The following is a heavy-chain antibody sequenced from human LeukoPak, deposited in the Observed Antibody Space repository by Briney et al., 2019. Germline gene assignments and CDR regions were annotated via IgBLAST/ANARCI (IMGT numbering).Heavy chain of an antibody. CDR3: AKEVGYSYGYFDY. D-gene: IGHD5-18*01. CDR2: ISGSGGST. Sequence: PGGSLRLSCAASGFTFSSYAMSWVRQAPGKGLEWVSAISGSGGSTHYADSVKGRFTISRDNSKNTLYLQMNSLRAEDTAVYYCAKEVGYSYGYFDYWGQRTLVTVSS. J-gene: IGHJ4*02. CDR1: GFTFSSYA. V-gene: IGHV3-23*01.